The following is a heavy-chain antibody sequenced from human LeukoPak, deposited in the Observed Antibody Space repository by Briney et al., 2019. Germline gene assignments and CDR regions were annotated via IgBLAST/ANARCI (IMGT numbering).Heavy chain of an antibody. D-gene: IGHD3-10*01. CDR3: ARQIATMVNYFDY. Sequence: GESLKISCKGSGYSFTSYWIGWVRQMPGKGLEWMGIIYPGDSDTRYSPSFQGQVTISADKYISTAYLQWSSLKASDTAMYYCARQIATMVNYFDYWGQGTLVTVSS. CDR1: GYSFTSYW. CDR2: IYPGDSDT. V-gene: IGHV5-51*01. J-gene: IGHJ4*02.